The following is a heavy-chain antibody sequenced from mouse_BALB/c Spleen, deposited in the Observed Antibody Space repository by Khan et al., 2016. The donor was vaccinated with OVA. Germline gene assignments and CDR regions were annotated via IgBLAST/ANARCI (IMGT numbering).Heavy chain of an antibody. CDR3: VSSGYGSFAF. CDR1: GYAFTDYN. D-gene: IGHD3-1*01. J-gene: IGHJ3*01. V-gene: IGHV1S29*02. CDR2: FFPNSGGS. Sequence: VQLQQSGPEVVNPGASVKISCKASGYAFTDYNMDWVKQRHGKSLEWIGYFFPNSGGSGYNQKFKTKATLTVDISSSTAYMDLRSLTSEDSAVYYCVSSGYGSFAFWGQGTLVTVSA.